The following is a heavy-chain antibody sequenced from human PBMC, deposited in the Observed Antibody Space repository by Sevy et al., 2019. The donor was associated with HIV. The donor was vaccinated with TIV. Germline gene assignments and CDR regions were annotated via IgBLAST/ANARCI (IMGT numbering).Heavy chain of an antibody. CDR1: GFTFSSYG. CDR2: ISYDGSNK. J-gene: IGHJ4*02. Sequence: GGSLRLSCAASGFTFSSYGMHWVRQAPGKGLEWVAVISYDGSNKYYADSVKGRFTISRDNSKNTLYLQMNSLRAEDTAVYYCAKDPDLKWELSSYFDYWGQGTLVTVSS. V-gene: IGHV3-30*18. D-gene: IGHD1-26*01. CDR3: AKDPDLKWELSSYFDY.